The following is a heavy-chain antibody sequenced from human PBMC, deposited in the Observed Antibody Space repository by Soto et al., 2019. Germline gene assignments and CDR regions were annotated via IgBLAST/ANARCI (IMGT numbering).Heavy chain of an antibody. CDR3: ARDVAPYGDYLLPLDY. CDR2: IWYDGSNK. J-gene: IGHJ4*02. V-gene: IGHV3-33*01. Sequence: GGSLRLSCAASGFTFSSYGMHWVRQAPGKGLEWVAVIWYDGSNKYYADSVKGRFTISRDNSKNTLYLQMNSLRAEDTAVYYCARDVAPYGDYLLPLDYWGQGTLVTVSS. D-gene: IGHD4-17*01. CDR1: GFTFSSYG.